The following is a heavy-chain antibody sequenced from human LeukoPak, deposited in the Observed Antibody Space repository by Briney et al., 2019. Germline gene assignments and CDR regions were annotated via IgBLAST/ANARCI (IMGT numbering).Heavy chain of an antibody. CDR1: GFTFSSYW. Sequence: PGGSLRLSCVASGFTFSSYWMHWVRQAPGMGLVWVSRLNSDGTTINYADSVKGRFTISRDNAKNTVYLQMSGLRDDDTALYFCVRGAGGPRNYVLDYWGQGALVSVSS. CDR2: LNSDGTTI. D-gene: IGHD3-10*02. V-gene: IGHV3-74*01. J-gene: IGHJ4*02. CDR3: VRGAGGPRNYVLDY.